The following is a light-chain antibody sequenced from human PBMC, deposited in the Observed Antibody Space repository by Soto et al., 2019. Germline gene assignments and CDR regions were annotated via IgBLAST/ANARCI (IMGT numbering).Light chain of an antibody. CDR1: QSLSSY. CDR2: DAS. CDR3: QQRNYWPIT. J-gene: IGKJ5*01. V-gene: IGKV3-11*01. Sequence: EIGLTQSPATLSLSPGERATLSCRASQSLSSYLAWYQHKPGQAPRLLIYDASKRATGLPARFSGSGSGTDFTLTISSLEPEDFAVYYCQQRNYWPITFGQGTRLEIK.